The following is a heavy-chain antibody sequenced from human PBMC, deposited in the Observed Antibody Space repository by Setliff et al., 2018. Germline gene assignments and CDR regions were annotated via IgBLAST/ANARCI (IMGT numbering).Heavy chain of an antibody. D-gene: IGHD3-16*01. Sequence: LRLSCAASGFTFSFHWMSWVRQAPDKGLEWVASINQDGGGESYVDSVKGRFTISRDNSKNTLYLQVNTLRPEDTAVYYCVKWDSKYVSGSHYMDVWGKGTTVTVSS. V-gene: IGHV3-7*01. J-gene: IGHJ6*03. CDR1: GFTFSFHW. CDR3: VKWDSKYVSGSHYMDV. CDR2: INQDGGGE.